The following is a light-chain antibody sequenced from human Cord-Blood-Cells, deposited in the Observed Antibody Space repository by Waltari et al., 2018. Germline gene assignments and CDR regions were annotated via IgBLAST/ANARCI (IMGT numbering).Light chain of an antibody. CDR3: QAWDSSTVV. V-gene: IGLV3-1*01. J-gene: IGLJ2*01. CDR2: QDS. CDR1: NLGDKY. Sequence: SYELTQPPSVSVSPGQTASITCSGDNLGDKYACWYQQTPGQSPVLVIYQDSTRPSGIPERFSGSNSGNTATLTISGTQAMDEADYYCQAWDSSTVVFGGGTKLTVL.